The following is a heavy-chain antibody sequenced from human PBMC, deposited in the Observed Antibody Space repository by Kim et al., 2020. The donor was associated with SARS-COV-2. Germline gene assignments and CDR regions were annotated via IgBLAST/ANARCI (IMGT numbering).Heavy chain of an antibody. V-gene: IGHV1-2*06. J-gene: IGHJ4*02. CDR3: ARGHRTAMVTRFNDY. Sequence: ASVKVSCKASGYTFTGYYMHWVRQAPGQGLEWMGRINPNSGGTNYAQKFQGRVTMTRDTSISTAYMELSRLRSDDTAVYYCARGHRTAMVTRFNDYWGQGTLVTVSS. D-gene: IGHD5-18*01. CDR2: INPNSGGT. CDR1: GYTFTGYY.